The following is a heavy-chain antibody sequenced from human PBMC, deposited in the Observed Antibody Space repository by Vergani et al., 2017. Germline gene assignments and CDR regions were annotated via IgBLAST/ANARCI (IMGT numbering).Heavy chain of an antibody. CDR1: GFTFSDYY. V-gene: IGHV3-23*04. J-gene: IGHJ6*02. D-gene: IGHD3-16*01. Sequence: VQLVESGGGLVKPGGSLRLSCAASGFTFSDYYMSWIRQAPGKGLEWVSGISGSGDSTYYADSVKGRFTSSRDNSKNTLYLQMNSLRAEDTAVYYCARDGGTENYYYYGMDVWGQGTTVTVSS. CDR3: ARDGGTENYYYYGMDV. CDR2: ISGSGDST.